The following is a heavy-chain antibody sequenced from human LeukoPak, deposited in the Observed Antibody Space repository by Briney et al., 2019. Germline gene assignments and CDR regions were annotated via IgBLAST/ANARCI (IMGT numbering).Heavy chain of an antibody. CDR1: GSTVSDNY. D-gene: IGHD5-18*01. CDR3: ARDPGYDYGYDY. Sequence: PGGSLRLSCAASGSTVSDNYMSWVRQAPGKGLEWVSVIYSGGSTYYADSVKGRFTISRDNSKNTLYLQMNSLRAEDTAVYYCARDPGYDYGYDYWGQGTLVTVSS. CDR2: IYSGGST. V-gene: IGHV3-53*01. J-gene: IGHJ4*02.